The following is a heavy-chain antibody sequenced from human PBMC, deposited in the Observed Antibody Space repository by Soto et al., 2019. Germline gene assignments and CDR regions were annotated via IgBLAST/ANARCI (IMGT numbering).Heavy chain of an antibody. CDR3: ARVGGQPLLYPEAYWFDP. CDR1: GGTFSSYA. Sequence: GASVKVSCKASGGTFSSYAISWVRQAPGQGLEWMGGIIPIFGTANYAQKFQGRVTITADASTSTAYMELSSLRSEDTAVYYCARVGGQPLLYPEAYWFDPWGQGTLVTVSS. V-gene: IGHV1-69*13. CDR2: IIPIFGTA. D-gene: IGHD2-2*02. J-gene: IGHJ5*02.